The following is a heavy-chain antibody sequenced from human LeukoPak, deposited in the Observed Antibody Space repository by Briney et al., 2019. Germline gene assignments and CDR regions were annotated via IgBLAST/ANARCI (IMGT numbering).Heavy chain of an antibody. Sequence: SETPSLTCAVYGESFSGYYWSWIRQPPGKGLEWIGEINHSGSTNYNPSLKSRVTISVDTSKNQFSLKLSSVTAADTAVYYCARRPYSSSWYRPQGGAEYFQHWGQGTLVTVSS. CDR1: GESFSGYY. J-gene: IGHJ1*01. CDR2: INHSGST. V-gene: IGHV4-34*01. D-gene: IGHD6-13*01. CDR3: ARRPYSSSWYRPQGGAEYFQH.